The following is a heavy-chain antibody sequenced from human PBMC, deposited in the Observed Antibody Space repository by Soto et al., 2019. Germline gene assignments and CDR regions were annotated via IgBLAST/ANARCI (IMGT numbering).Heavy chain of an antibody. CDR3: ARDLYYGSGGYRWFDP. J-gene: IGHJ5*02. D-gene: IGHD3-10*01. V-gene: IGHV1-18*01. CDR1: GHTFTSYG. Sequence: RASVKVSCKASGHTFTSYGISWVRQAPGQGLEWMGWISAYNGNTNYAQKLQGRVTMTTDTSTSTAYMELRSLRSDDTAVYYCARDLYYGSGGYRWFDPWGQGTLVTVSS. CDR2: ISAYNGNT.